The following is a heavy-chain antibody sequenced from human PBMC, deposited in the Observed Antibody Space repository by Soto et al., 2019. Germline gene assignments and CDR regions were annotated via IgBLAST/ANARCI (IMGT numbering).Heavy chain of an antibody. CDR1: GYRFTDYH. CDR2: INPKSGGT. V-gene: IGHV1-2*04. Sequence: ATVKDCCKGSGYRFTDYHIHWVRQAPGQGLEWLGRINPKSGGTSTAQKFQGWVTMTTDTSISTASMELTRLTSDDTAIYYCARGDSTDCSNGVCSFFYNHDLDVRG. J-gene: IGHJ6*02. CDR3: ARGDSTDCSNGVCSFFYNHDLDV. D-gene: IGHD2-8*01.